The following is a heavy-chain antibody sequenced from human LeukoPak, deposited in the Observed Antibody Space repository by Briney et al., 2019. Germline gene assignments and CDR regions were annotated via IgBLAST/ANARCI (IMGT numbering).Heavy chain of an antibody. CDR1: GGSINTGGDY. CDR2: LYTGGST. J-gene: IGHJ4*02. D-gene: IGHD4-17*01. CDR3: AGRDFGDFHY. V-gene: IGHV4-61*02. Sequence: SETLSLTCTVSGGSINTGGDYWHWIRQPAGKTLEWIGRLYTGGSTNYNPSLKSRLTISLDTSKNQFSLKLSSVTAADTAVYYCAGRDFGDFHYWSQGTLVTVSS.